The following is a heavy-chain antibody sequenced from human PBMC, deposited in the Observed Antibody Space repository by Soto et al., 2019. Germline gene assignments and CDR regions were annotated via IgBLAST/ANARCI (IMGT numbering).Heavy chain of an antibody. V-gene: IGHV1-69*02. CDR2: IIPILGIA. Sequence: GASVKVSCKASGGTFSSYTISWVRQAPGQGLEWMGRIIPILGIANYAQKFQGRVTITADKSTSTAYMELSSLRSEDTAVYYCARGFVDTAMVREHDFDYWGQGTLVTVSS. CDR1: GGTFSSYT. D-gene: IGHD5-18*01. CDR3: ARGFVDTAMVREHDFDY. J-gene: IGHJ4*02.